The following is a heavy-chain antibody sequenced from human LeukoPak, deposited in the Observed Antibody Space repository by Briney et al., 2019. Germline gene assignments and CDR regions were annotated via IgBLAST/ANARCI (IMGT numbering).Heavy chain of an antibody. V-gene: IGHV3-21*01. J-gene: IGHJ5*02. CDR3: AGERDP. Sequence: GGSLRLSCAASGFTFSSYSMNWVRQAPGKGLEWVSSISSSSSCIYCADSVKGRFTISRDNAKNSLYLQMNSLRAEDTAVYYCAGERDPWGQGTLVTVSS. CDR1: GFTFSSYS. CDR2: ISSSSSCI.